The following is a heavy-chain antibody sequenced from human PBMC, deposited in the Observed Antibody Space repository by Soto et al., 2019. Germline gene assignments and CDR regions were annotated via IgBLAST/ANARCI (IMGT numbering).Heavy chain of an antibody. CDR3: ARRSCTNGICPFDS. CDR1: GFSVSTYS. Sequence: GGSLRLSCASCGFSVSTYSMSWVRQAPGGGLEWVSSISSRGTIYYAESLKGRFTISRDNAKNSLYLEVNSLRVEDTAIYYCARRSCTNGICPFDSWGQGTLVTVSS. V-gene: IGHV3-21*01. CDR2: ISSRGTI. J-gene: IGHJ4*02. D-gene: IGHD2-8*01.